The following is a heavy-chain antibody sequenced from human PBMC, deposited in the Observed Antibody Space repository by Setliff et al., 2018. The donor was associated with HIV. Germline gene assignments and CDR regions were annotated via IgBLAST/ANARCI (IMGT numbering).Heavy chain of an antibody. CDR2: INPTGGST. CDR3: ARERRLMRYDAFDV. D-gene: IGHD2-8*01. Sequence: SVKVSCKASGDSFSSYYMHWVRQAPGQGLEWMGRINPTGGSTSYAQRFQGRVIVTRDTSTSTVYMELSSLRSEDSAVYYCARERRLMRYDAFDVWGQGTLVTVSS. CDR1: GDSFSSYY. V-gene: IGHV1-46*01. J-gene: IGHJ3*01.